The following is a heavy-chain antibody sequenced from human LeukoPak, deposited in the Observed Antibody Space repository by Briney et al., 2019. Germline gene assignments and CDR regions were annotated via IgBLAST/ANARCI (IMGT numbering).Heavy chain of an antibody. D-gene: IGHD6-13*01. CDR2: ISAYNGNT. CDR3: ARDLRGQQLVPTIDC. J-gene: IGHJ4*02. V-gene: IGHV1-18*01. CDR1: GYTFTSYG. Sequence: ASVKVSCKASGYTFTSYGISWVRQAPGRGLEWMGWISAYNGNTNYAQKLQGRVTMTTDTSTSTAYMELRSLRSDDTAVYYCARDLRGQQLVPTIDCRGQGTLVTVSS.